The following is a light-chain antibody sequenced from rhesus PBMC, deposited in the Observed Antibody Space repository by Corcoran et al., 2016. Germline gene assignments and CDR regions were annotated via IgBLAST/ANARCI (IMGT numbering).Light chain of an antibody. Sequence: DIQMTQSPSSLSASVGDRVTITCRASRVITNDLAWYQQKPGTTPKLLIYGASSLQSGVPSRFSVSGSGTDFTLTLSGLQSDDFATYYCQHYYNAPWTFGQGTRVDIK. V-gene: IGKV1-18*01. CDR3: QHYYNAPWT. J-gene: IGKJ1*01. CDR2: GAS. CDR1: RVITND.